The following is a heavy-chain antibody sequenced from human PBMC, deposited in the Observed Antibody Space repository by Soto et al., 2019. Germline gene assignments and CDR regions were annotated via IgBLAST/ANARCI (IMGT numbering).Heavy chain of an antibody. CDR1: GFTFSTYA. CDR2: VSGSGGST. J-gene: IGHJ5*02. D-gene: IGHD4-17*01. Sequence: EVQLLESGGSLVQPGGSLRLSCAASGFTFSTYAMSWVRQAPGKGLEWVSGVSGSGGSTYYAESVQGRFTISRDNSKNTVSLQMKNLTAEDTAVYHCAKSQDGDPLSWLFDPWGQGTLVTVSS. CDR3: AKSQDGDPLSWLFDP. V-gene: IGHV3-23*01.